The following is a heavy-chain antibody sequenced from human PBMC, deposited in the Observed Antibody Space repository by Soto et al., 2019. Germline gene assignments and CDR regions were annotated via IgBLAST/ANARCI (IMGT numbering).Heavy chain of an antibody. D-gene: IGHD3-3*01. V-gene: IGHV3-13*01. CDR3: ARAKSYYDFWSGQTAPNVMDG. CDR1: GFTFSSYD. J-gene: IGHJ6*02. Sequence: GGSLRLSCAASGFTFSSYDMHWVRQATGKGLEWVSAIGTAGDTYYPGSVKGRFTISRENAKNSLYLQMNSLRAEDTAVYYCARAKSYYDFWSGQTAPNVMDGWGQGTTVTVSS. CDR2: IGTAGDT.